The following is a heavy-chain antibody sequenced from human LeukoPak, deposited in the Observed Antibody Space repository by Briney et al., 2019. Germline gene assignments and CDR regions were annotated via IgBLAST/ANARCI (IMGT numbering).Heavy chain of an antibody. D-gene: IGHD3-9*01. CDR3: ARPTYYDILTGQGGAFDI. V-gene: IGHV1-69*04. CDR1: GGTFSSYA. Sequence: SVKVSCKASGGTFSSYAISWVRQAPGQGLEWMGRIIPILGIANYAQKFQGRVTITADKSTSTAYMELSSLRSEDTAVYYCARPTYYDILTGQGGAFDIWGQGTMVTVSS. J-gene: IGHJ3*02. CDR2: IIPILGIA.